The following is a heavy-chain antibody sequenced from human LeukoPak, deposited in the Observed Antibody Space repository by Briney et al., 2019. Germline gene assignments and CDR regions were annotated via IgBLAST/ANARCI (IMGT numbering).Heavy chain of an antibody. CDR3: ARDPSGYFNY. J-gene: IGHJ4*02. Sequence: SETLSLTCTVSGGSVNSGNYYWSWIRQPPGKGLEWIGFIYYSGSTNYNPSLKSRVTISVDTSKSQFSLKLSSVTAADTAVYYCARDPSGYFNYWGQGTLATVSS. CDR2: IYYSGST. D-gene: IGHD3-22*01. CDR1: GGSVNSGNYY. V-gene: IGHV4-61*01.